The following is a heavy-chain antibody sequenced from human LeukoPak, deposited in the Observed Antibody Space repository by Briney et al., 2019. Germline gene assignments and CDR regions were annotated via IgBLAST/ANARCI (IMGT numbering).Heavy chain of an antibody. J-gene: IGHJ5*02. V-gene: IGHV4-59*01. CDR1: GGSISSYY. D-gene: IGHD3-22*01. CDR3: ARVTYYYDSSGYSSWFDP. Sequence: SETLSLTCTVSGGSISSYYWSWIRQPPGKGLEWNGYIYYSGSTNYNPSLKSRVTISVDTSKNQFSLKLSSVTAADTAVYYCARVTYYYDSSGYSSWFDPWGQGTLVTVSS. CDR2: IYYSGST.